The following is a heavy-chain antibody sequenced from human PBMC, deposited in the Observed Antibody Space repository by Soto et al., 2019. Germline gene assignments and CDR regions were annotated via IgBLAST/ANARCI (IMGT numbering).Heavy chain of an antibody. J-gene: IGHJ6*02. D-gene: IGHD3-10*01. CDR3: ARHEVLNYYGSGSYYSVVAHYYGMDV. CDR2: FDPEDGET. Sequence: GASVKVSCKVSGYTLTELSMHWVRQAPGKGLEWMGGFDPEDGETIYAQKFQGRVTMTEDTSTDTAYMELRSLRSDDTAVYYCARHEVLNYYGSGSYYSVVAHYYGMDVWGQGTTVTVSS. V-gene: IGHV1-24*01. CDR1: GYTLTELS.